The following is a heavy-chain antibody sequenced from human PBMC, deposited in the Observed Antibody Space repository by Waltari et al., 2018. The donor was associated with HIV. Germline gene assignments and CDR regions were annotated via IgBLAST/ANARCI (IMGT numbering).Heavy chain of an antibody. CDR3: GSGSRRGHSHGIDY. CDR2: ASRSGST. Sequence: GMVKPSETLSLTCAVSGYSISSDYYWGWIRQPPGKGLEWIGSASRSGSTYYSPSLKSRVTISLDTSKNQFSLKLNSVAAADTAVYYCGSGSRRGHSHGIDYWGQGTLVTVSS. J-gene: IGHJ4*02. D-gene: IGHD5-18*01. CDR1: GYSISSDYY. V-gene: IGHV4-38-2*01.